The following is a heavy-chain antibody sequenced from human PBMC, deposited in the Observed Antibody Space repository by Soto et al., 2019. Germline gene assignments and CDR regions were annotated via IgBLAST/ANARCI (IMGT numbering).Heavy chain of an antibody. CDR1: GYTFTSYG. D-gene: IGHD3-22*01. CDR3: ARDSQWDSSGYFGYFDY. CDR2: ISAYNGNT. V-gene: IGHV1-18*04. Sequence: ASVKVSCKASGYTFTSYGISWVRQAPGQGLEWMGWISAYNGNTNYAQKLQGRVTMTTDTSTSTAYMELRSLRSDETAVYYCARDSQWDSSGYFGYFDYWGQGTLVTVSS. J-gene: IGHJ4*02.